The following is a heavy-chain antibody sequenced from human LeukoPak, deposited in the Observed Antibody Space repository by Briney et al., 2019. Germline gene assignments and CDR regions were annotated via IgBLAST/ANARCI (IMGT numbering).Heavy chain of an antibody. V-gene: IGHV3-21*01. CDR2: ISSSSSYI. CDR3: ASIPRGYCSGGSCYSASNWFDP. D-gene: IGHD2-15*01. CDR1: GFTFSSYS. J-gene: IGHJ5*02. Sequence: PGGSLRLSCAASGFTFSSYSMNWVRQALGKGLEWVSSISSSSSYIYYADSVKGRFTISRDNAKNSLYLQMNSLRAEDTAVYYCASIPRGYCSGGSCYSASNWFDPWGQGTLVTVSS.